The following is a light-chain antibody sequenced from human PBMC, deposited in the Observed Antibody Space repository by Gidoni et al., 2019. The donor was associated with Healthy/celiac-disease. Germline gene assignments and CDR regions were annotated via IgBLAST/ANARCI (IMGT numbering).Light chain of an antibody. V-gene: IGKV1-39*01. CDR3: QQSYSTPRAT. CDR2: AAS. J-gene: IGKJ1*01. CDR1: QSISSY. Sequence: DIQMTQSPSSLSASVGDRVTITCRASQSISSYLNWYQQKPGKAPKLLIYAASSLQSGVPSRFSGSGSGTDFTLNISSLQPEDFATYYCQQSYSTPRATFGQGTKVEIE.